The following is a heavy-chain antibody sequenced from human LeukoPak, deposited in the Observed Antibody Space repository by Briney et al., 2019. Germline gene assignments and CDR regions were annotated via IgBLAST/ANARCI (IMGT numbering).Heavy chain of an antibody. CDR1: GASISSGDYY. CDR3: ARAPSVIVVGAYLDY. CDR2: IYYSGST. D-gene: IGHD3-22*01. J-gene: IGHJ4*02. V-gene: IGHV4-31*03. Sequence: SETLSLTCTVSGASISSGDYYWSWIRQHPGRGLEWIGYIYYSGSTYYNPSLKSRLTISVDTSKNQFSLRLSSVTPADTAVYYCARAPSVIVVGAYLDYWGQGALVTVSS.